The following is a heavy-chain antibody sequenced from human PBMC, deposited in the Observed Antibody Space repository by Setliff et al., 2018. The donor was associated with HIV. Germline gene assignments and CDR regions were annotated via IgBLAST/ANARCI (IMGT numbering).Heavy chain of an antibody. CDR2: FYCSGST. J-gene: IGHJ6*03. CDR1: GGSISSGSYY. D-gene: IGHD3-3*01. Sequence: SETLSLTCSVSGGSISSGSYYWSWIRQPPGKGLEWIGYFYCSGSTNYNPSLKSRVTISVDTSKNQFYLKLSSVTAADTAVYYCARGGGFLEWLSPMDVWGRGTTVTVSS. V-gene: IGHV4-61*01. CDR3: ARGGGFLEWLSPMDV.